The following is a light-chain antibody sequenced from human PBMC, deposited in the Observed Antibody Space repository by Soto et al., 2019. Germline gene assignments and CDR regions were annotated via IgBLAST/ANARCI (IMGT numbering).Light chain of an antibody. J-gene: IGLJ2*01. CDR2: DDS. V-gene: IGLV3-21*02. CDR3: AVWDSSSEHPKVV. CDR1: NIGSKS. Sequence: SYELTQPPSVSVAPGQTARLTCGGNNIGSKSVHWYQQKPGQAPVLVVYDDSDRPSGIPERFSGSNSGNTATLTISKGEAGGEAEYYSAVWDSSSEHPKVVFGGGTKLTVL.